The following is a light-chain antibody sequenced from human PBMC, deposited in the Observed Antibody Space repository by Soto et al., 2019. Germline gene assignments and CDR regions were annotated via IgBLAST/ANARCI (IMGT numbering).Light chain of an antibody. CDR2: AAS. V-gene: IGKV1-6*01. J-gene: IGKJ1*01. CDR1: QGIRND. CDR3: LQDYNYPLT. Sequence: AIQMTQSPSSLSASVGDRVTITCRASQGIRNDLAWYQQRPGKAPKLLIYAASTLQSGVPSRFSGNESGTEFTLTISGLQPEDCATYYCLQDYNYPLTFGQGTKVEIK.